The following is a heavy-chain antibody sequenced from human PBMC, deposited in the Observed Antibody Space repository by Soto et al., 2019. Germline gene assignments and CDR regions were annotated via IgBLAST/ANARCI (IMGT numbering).Heavy chain of an antibody. V-gene: IGHV3-48*01. CDR3: ARTLMCSSGNCSPN. CDR1: GFTFSSYS. D-gene: IGHD2-15*01. Sequence: PGGSLRLSXLASGFTFSSYSMNWVRQAPGKGLEWISYIHKNDGTVYYADSVKGRFTISRDDAKNSVYLQMNSLRAEDTAVYYCARTLMCSSGNCSPNWGQGTQVTVSS. J-gene: IGHJ4*02. CDR2: IHKNDGTV.